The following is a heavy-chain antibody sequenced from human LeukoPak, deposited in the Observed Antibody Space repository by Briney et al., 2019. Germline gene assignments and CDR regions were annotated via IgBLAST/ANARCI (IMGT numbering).Heavy chain of an antibody. CDR3: ARAVDQWLVL. J-gene: IGHJ4*02. CDR2: IYYSGST. V-gene: IGHV4-39*07. D-gene: IGHD6-19*01. Sequence: SETLSLTCTVSGGSISSSSYYWGWIRQPPGKGLEWIGSIYYSGSTYYNPSLKSRVTISVDASKNQFSLKLSSVTAADTAVYYCARAVDQWLVLWGQGTLVTVSS. CDR1: GGSISSSSYY.